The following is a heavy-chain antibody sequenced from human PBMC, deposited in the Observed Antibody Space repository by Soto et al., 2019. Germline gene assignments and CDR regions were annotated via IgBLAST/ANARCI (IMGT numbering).Heavy chain of an antibody. CDR2: ITGSGDNI. CDR1: GFTFSSYA. CDR3: VGIHYYDSSGRLVAYDGSGRLGAFDI. D-gene: IGHD3-22*01. Sequence: EVQLLESGGGLVQTGGSLRLSCAASGFTFSSYAMTWVRQAPGKGLEWVSSITGSGDNIDYADSVKGRCTISRDNFQNTIHLQMSSLRVEDTAVYFCVGIHYYDSSGRLVAYDGSGRLGAFDIWGRGIAVTVSS. V-gene: IGHV3-23*01. J-gene: IGHJ3*02.